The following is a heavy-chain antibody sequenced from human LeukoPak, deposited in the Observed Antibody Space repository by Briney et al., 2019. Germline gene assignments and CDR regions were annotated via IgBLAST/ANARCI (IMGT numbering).Heavy chain of an antibody. Sequence: ASVKVSCKAFGYTFTSNYMHWVRQAPGQGPEWMGVISPSGGSTTYAQKFQGRVTLTRDMSTSTDYLELSSLRSDDTAVYYCARATGYSSSWYSLLGSYYFDYWGQGTLVTVSS. V-gene: IGHV1-46*01. D-gene: IGHD6-13*01. J-gene: IGHJ4*02. CDR2: ISPSGGST. CDR3: ARATGYSSSWYSLLGSYYFDY. CDR1: GYTFTSNY.